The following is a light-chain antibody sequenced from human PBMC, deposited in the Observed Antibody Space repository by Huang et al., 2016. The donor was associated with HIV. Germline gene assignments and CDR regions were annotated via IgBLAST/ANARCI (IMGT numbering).Light chain of an antibody. V-gene: IGKV1-5*01. CDR2: DAS. Sequence: DIQMTQSPSTLSASVGDRVTITCRPSQSIGTWLAWYQQKPGKAPKLLIYDASTVESGVPSRFSGSGSGTEFALTITSLQPDDFTTYYCQQYNSYPYTFGQGTKLEIK. CDR3: QQYNSYPYT. CDR1: QSIGTW. J-gene: IGKJ2*01.